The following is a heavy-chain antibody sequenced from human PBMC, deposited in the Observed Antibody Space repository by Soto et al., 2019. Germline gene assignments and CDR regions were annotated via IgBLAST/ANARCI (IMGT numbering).Heavy chain of an antibody. CDR3: VRGQWLARGEY. D-gene: IGHD6-19*01. CDR2: INHSGST. J-gene: IGHJ4*02. CDR1: GGSFSGFF. Sequence: QVQLQQWGAGLLKPSETLSLTCTVHGGSFSGFFWTWIRQPPGKGLEWIGEINHSGSTNYNPSLKSRVTISGDMCENQFSLRLTSVTAADTGVYYCVRGQWLARGEYWGQGTLVTVSS. V-gene: IGHV4-34*02.